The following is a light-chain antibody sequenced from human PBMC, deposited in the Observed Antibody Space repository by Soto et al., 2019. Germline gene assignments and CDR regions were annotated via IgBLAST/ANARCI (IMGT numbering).Light chain of an antibody. CDR1: SRDVGGYNY. J-gene: IGLJ3*02. CDR2: DVS. V-gene: IGLV2-14*03. Sequence: QSVLTQPASVSGSPGQLITISCTGTSRDVGGYNYVSWYQQHPGKAPKLMIYDVSNRPSGVSNRFSGSKSGNTASLTISGLQAEDEADYYCSSYTTSSTVFGGGTKLTVL. CDR3: SSYTTSSTV.